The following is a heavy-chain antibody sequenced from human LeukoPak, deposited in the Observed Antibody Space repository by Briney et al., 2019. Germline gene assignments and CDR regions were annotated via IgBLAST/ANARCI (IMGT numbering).Heavy chain of an antibody. CDR3: ARDSLYGVVDY. V-gene: IGHV1-69*10. CDR1: GGTFSNYA. J-gene: IGHJ4*02. CDR2: IIPILGTA. D-gene: IGHD4-17*01. Sequence: ASVKVSCKASGGTFSNYAISWVRQAPGQGLEWMGGIIPILGTANNAQKFQGRVTMTRDTSTSTVYMYLSSLRSEDTAVYYCARDSLYGVVDYWGQGTLVTVSS.